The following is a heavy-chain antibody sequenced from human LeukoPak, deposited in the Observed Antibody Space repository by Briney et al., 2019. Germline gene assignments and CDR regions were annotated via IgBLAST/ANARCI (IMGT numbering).Heavy chain of an antibody. CDR3: VKVGDSGYGEYYQH. Sequence: GGSLRLSCAASGFTFSSYAVHWVRQAPGRGLEWVAVISYDGSNKYYADSVRGRFTISRDNSKNTLYLQMSSLRAEDTALYYCVKVGDSGYGEYYQHWGQGTLVTVSS. CDR2: ISYDGSNK. D-gene: IGHD5-12*01. J-gene: IGHJ1*01. CDR1: GFTFSSYA. V-gene: IGHV3-30*14.